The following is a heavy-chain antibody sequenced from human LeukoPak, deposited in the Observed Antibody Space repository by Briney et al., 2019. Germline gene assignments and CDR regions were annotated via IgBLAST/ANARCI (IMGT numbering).Heavy chain of an antibody. V-gene: IGHV5-51*01. D-gene: IGHD3-3*01. CDR1: GCSFITYW. CDR3: ARRLTDLEYTWFDP. J-gene: IGHJ5*02. CDR2: MFPGNSDT. Sequence: GESLKISCKASGCSFITYWIGWVRQVPGKGLEWMGIMFPGNSDTRYSPSFQGQVSMSADKSINTAYLQWSSLKASDTAIYYCARRLTDLEYTWFDPWGQGTLVSVSS.